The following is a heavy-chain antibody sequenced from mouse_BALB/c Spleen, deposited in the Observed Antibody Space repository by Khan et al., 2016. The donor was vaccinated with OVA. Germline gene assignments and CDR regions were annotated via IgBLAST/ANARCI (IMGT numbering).Heavy chain of an antibody. Sequence: QIQLVQSGPEVKRPGETVKISCKASGYTFTTYGMNWVRQAPGKGLKWMGWINTYTGEPTYADDFKGRFAFSLETSASTAYLQINNLTNEDTATYYCVRVGFNGTMDYWGQGTSVTVSS. CDR3: VRVGFNGTMDY. J-gene: IGHJ4*01. CDR2: INTYTGEP. V-gene: IGHV9-3-1*01. CDR1: GYTFTTYG.